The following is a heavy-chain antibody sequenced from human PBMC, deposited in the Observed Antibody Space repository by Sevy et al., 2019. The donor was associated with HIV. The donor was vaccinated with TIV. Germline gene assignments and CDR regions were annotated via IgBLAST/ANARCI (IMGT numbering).Heavy chain of an antibody. J-gene: IGHJ4*02. CDR1: GFTFSSYS. Sequence: GVSLRLSCAASGFTFSSYSMNWVRQAPGKGLEWVSYISSSSSTIYYADSVKGRFTISRDNAKNSLYLQMNSLRAEDTAVYYCARTGPPGYYYDSSGSDYWGQGTLVTVSS. V-gene: IGHV3-48*01. D-gene: IGHD3-22*01. CDR2: ISSSSSTI. CDR3: ARTGPPGYYYDSSGSDY.